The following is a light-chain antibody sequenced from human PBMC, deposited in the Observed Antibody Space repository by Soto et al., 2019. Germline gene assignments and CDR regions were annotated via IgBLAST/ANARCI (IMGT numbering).Light chain of an antibody. J-gene: IGKJ1*01. CDR3: QQSYSTPPQGT. CDR1: QSISSY. Sequence: DIPMTQSPSSLSASVGDRVTITCRASQSISSYLNWYQQKPGKAPKLLIYAASSLQSGVPSRFSGSGSGTDFTLTISSLQPEDFATYYCQQSYSTPPQGTFGQGTKVEIK. CDR2: AAS. V-gene: IGKV1-39*01.